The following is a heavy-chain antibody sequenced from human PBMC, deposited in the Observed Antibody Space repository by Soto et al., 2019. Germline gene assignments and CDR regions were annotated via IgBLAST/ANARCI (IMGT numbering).Heavy chain of an antibody. J-gene: IGHJ4*02. Sequence: QVQLVASGGGVVQPGRSLRLSCAASGFTFRSYGIHWVRQAPGKGLEWVAVIWYDGSNKYYADSVKGRFTISRDNSKNTLYLQMNSLRAEDTAVYYCARDLSRGYSYGSDYWGQGTLVTVSS. CDR1: GFTFRSYG. V-gene: IGHV3-33*01. D-gene: IGHD5-18*01. CDR3: ARDLSRGYSYGSDY. CDR2: IWYDGSNK.